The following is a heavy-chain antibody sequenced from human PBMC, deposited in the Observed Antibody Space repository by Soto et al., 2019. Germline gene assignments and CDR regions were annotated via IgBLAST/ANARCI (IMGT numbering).Heavy chain of an antibody. Sequence: GASVKVSCKTSGYSFSGYYLHWVRQVPGQGPEWMGWIVPKSGDTKHARQFQGRVTMTRDTSIKTAYMEMTRLTSDDTAVYFCAKSLFGSSSGGWFDPWGQGTLVTSPQ. CDR2: IVPKSGDT. CDR3: AKSLFGSSSGGWFDP. CDR1: GYSFSGYY. V-gene: IGHV1-2*02. J-gene: IGHJ5*02. D-gene: IGHD6-6*01.